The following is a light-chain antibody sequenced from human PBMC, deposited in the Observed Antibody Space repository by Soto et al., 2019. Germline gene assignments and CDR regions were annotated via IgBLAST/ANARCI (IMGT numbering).Light chain of an antibody. CDR2: DVS. CDR1: SSDVGGYSY. J-gene: IGLJ1*01. Sequence: QSVLTQPASVSGSPGQSIAISCTGTSSDVGGYSYVSWYQQQPGKAPKLVISDVSNRPSGVSDRFSGSMSGNTASLTISGLQTEDEADYYCASYTTSSTYVFGTGTKVTV. V-gene: IGLV2-14*01. CDR3: ASYTTSSTYV.